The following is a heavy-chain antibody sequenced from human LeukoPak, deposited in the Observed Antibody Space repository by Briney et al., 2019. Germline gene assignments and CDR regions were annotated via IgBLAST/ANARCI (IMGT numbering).Heavy chain of an antibody. Sequence: SETLSLTCTVSGGSISSSSYYWGWIRQPPGKGLEWIGSIYYSGSTYYSPSLKSRVTISVDTSKNQFSLKLSSVTAADTAVYYCAREFLYCSGGSCYLGLYDYWGQGTLVTVSS. CDR1: GGSISSSSYY. J-gene: IGHJ4*02. D-gene: IGHD2-15*01. CDR2: IYYSGST. V-gene: IGHV4-39*01. CDR3: AREFLYCSGGSCYLGLYDY.